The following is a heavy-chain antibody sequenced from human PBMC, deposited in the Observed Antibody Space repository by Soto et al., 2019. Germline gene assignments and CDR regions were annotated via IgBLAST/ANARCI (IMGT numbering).Heavy chain of an antibody. D-gene: IGHD2-2*01. Sequence: GGSLRLSCAASGFTFSSYAMHWVRQAPGKGLEWVAVISYDGSNKYYADSVKGRFTISRDNSKNTLYLQMNSLRAEDTAVYYCARGWPGSSTSCSDYYYYGMDVWGRGSTVTV. CDR2: ISYDGSNK. CDR1: GFTFSSYA. J-gene: IGHJ6*02. V-gene: IGHV3-30-3*01. CDR3: ARGWPGSSTSCSDYYYYGMDV.